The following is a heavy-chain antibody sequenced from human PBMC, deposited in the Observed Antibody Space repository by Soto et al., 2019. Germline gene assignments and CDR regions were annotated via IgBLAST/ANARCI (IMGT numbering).Heavy chain of an antibody. CDR2: INPNSGGT. CDR3: ASTGQTIAAAGTGNHYYYDGMDV. Sequence: QVQLVQSGAEVKKPGASVKVSCKASGYTFTGYYMHWVRQAPGQGLEWMGWINPNSGGTNYAQKFQGWDTMTSDTSISTGYMELSRLRSDDTAVYYCASTGQTIAAAGTGNHYYYDGMDVWGQGTTVTVSS. D-gene: IGHD6-13*01. CDR1: GYTFTGYY. V-gene: IGHV1-2*04. J-gene: IGHJ6*02.